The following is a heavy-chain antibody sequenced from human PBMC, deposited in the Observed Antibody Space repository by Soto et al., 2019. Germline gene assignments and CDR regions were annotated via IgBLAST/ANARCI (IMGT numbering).Heavy chain of an antibody. J-gene: IGHJ4*02. CDR2: IIPLFGAT. V-gene: IGHV1-69*01. Sequence: QMQLVQSGAEVKKPGSSVKVSCKASGGTFSSFAISWVRQAPGQGLEWMGDIIPLFGATNYAQTFQVRVTFTADESTTTAYMELRSLRSNDTAVYYCARGLDTTVAHSHNWGQGTLVTVSS. D-gene: IGHD1-1*01. CDR1: GGTFSSFA. CDR3: ARGLDTTVAHSHN.